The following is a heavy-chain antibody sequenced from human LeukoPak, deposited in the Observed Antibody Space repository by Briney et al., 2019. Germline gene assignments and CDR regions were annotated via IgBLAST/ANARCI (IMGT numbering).Heavy chain of an antibody. CDR3: ARDAGPQVGY. D-gene: IGHD1-26*01. CDR1: GFTFRSFG. V-gene: IGHV3-33*05. CDR2: IKFDGSDK. J-gene: IGHJ4*02. Sequence: PGGSLRLSCAASGFTFRSFGIHWVRQTPGRGLDWVTFIKFDGSDKFYADSVKGRFTISRDNAKNSLYLQMNSLRAEDTAVYYCARDAGPQVGYWGQGTLVTVSS.